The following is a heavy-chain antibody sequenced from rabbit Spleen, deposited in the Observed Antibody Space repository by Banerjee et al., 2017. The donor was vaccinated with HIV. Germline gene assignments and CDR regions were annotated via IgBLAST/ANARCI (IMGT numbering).Heavy chain of an antibody. CDR1: GFDFSSSYY. J-gene: IGHJ6*01. V-gene: IGHV1S40*01. D-gene: IGHD1-1*01. CDR3: ARGEHFSVGFYYDF. Sequence: QSLEESGGDLVKPGASLTLTCKASGFDFSSSYYMCWVRQAPGKGLELIACIDTTSVNIADATWAKGRFTISKTSSTTVTLQMTSLTAADTATYFCARGEHFSVGFYYDFWGPGTLVTVS. CDR2: IDTTSVNI.